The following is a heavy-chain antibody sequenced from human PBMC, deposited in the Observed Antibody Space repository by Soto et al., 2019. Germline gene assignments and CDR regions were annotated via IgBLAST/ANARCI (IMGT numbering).Heavy chain of an antibody. Sequence: EVQLVESGGGLVQPGSFLRLYCAASGFTFDDYVMPWVRQAPGKGLEWVSGISWNSNTVVYADSVKGRFTISRDNAKNSLYLQMNSLRAEDTALYYCAKSERDAQNPEPFLAFWGQGTLVTVSS. V-gene: IGHV3-9*01. CDR3: AKSERDAQNPEPFLAF. J-gene: IGHJ4*02. D-gene: IGHD3-3*01. CDR1: GFTFDDYV. CDR2: ISWNSNTV.